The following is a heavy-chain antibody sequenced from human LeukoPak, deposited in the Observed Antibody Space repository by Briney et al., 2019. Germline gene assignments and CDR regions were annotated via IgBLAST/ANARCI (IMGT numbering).Heavy chain of an antibody. V-gene: IGHV1-8*01. CDR2: MNPNSGNT. Sequence: GASVKVSCKASGYTFTSYDINWVRQATGQGLEWMGWMNPNSGNTGYAQKFQGRVTMTRNTSISTAYMELSSLRSEDTAVYYCTRGFGEFNHCYYGMDVWGQGTTVTVSS. D-gene: IGHD3-10*01. CDR1: GYTFTSYD. CDR3: TRGFGEFNHCYYGMDV. J-gene: IGHJ6*02.